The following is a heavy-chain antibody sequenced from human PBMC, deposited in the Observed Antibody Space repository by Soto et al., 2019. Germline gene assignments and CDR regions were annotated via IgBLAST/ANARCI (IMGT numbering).Heavy chain of an antibody. CDR1: GFTFSSYA. Sequence: GGSLRLSCAASGFTFSSYAMHWVRQAPGKGLEWVAVISYDGSNKYYADSVKGRFTISRDNSKNTLYLQMNSLRAEDTAVYYCARSRPSLYYESSGPHDYAFYIWGQGTMVTVSS. CDR3: ARSRPSLYYESSGPHDYAFYI. J-gene: IGHJ3*02. CDR2: ISYDGSNK. D-gene: IGHD3-22*01. V-gene: IGHV3-30-3*01.